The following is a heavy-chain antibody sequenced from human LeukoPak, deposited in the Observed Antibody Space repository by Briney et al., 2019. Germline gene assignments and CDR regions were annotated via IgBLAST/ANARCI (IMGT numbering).Heavy chain of an antibody. Sequence: SETLSLTCTVSGGSISSANHFWSWVRQSPGQGLEWIGHIHYDGRAHYNPSLKSRVSMSLDMSKNQFSLSLSSVTAADTAIYYCAREVITPGDSDGFDLWGQGTMVSVSS. D-gene: IGHD2-2*01. V-gene: IGHV4-30-4*08. J-gene: IGHJ3*01. CDR2: IHYDGRA. CDR1: GGSISSANHF. CDR3: AREVITPGDSDGFDL.